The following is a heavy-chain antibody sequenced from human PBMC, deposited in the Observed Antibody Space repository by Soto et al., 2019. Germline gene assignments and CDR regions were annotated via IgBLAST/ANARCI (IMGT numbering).Heavy chain of an antibody. CDR3: XXXXXXXXXXXXVCYQAYFDY. D-gene: IGHD2-21*01. CDR2: ISGSGGST. CDR1: GFTFSSYA. J-gene: IGHJ4*02. V-gene: IGHV3-23*01. Sequence: EVQLLESGGGLVQPGGSLRLSCAASGFTFSSYAMSWVRQAPGKGLEWVSAISGSGGSTYYADSVKGRFTISRDNSKNTLYLQMNSXXXXXTAXXXXXXXXXXXXXXXXVCYQAYFDYWGQGTLVTVSS.